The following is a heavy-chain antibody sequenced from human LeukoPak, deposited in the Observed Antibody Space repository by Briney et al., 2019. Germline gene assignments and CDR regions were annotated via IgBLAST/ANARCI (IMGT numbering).Heavy chain of an antibody. CDR2: INSDGTII. CDR1: GFTFSSYW. CDR3: ARSMYCGGDCYYYFDY. J-gene: IGHJ4*02. V-gene: IGHV3-74*01. Sequence: GGSLRLSCAASGFTFSSYWMHWVRQAPGKGLVWVSRINSDGTIIGYADSVKGRFTISRDNAKNTLYLQMNSLRADDTAVCYCARSMYCGGDCYYYFDYWGQGTLVTVSS. D-gene: IGHD2-21*02.